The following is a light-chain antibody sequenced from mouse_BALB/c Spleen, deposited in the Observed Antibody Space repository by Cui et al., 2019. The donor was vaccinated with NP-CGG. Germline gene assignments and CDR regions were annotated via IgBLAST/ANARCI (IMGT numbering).Light chain of an antibody. CDR1: SSVTY. CDR2: STS. J-gene: IGKJ5*01. Sequence: QIVLTQSPAIMSASPGEKVTLTCSASSSVTYMYWFQQKPGTSPKLWIYSTSNLTSGVPARFSGSGSGTSYSLTIGRMEAEDAATYYCQQRNSYPPLTFGAGTKLELK. CDR3: QQRNSYPPLT. V-gene: IGKV4-57*01.